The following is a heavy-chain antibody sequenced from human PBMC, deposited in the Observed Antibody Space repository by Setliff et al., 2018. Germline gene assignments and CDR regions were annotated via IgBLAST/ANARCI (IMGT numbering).Heavy chain of an antibody. Sequence: PSETLSLTCTVSGDSIYNHFWSWVRQPPGKGLEWIGYIYSTGSTNYNPSLKSRVAISIDTSKNQFSLKVSSVTAADTAIYYCALSSSWFKDFQHWGQGTLVTVSS. V-gene: IGHV4-4*08. D-gene: IGHD6-13*01. CDR3: ALSSSWFKDFQH. CDR2: IYSTGST. CDR1: GDSIYNHF. J-gene: IGHJ1*01.